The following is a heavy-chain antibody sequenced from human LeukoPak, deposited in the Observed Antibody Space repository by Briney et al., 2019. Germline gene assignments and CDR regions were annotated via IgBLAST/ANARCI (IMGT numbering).Heavy chain of an antibody. CDR2: IYHSGST. CDR1: GYSISSGYY. CDR3: ARGTVTRRGFDY. D-gene: IGHD4-17*01. Sequence: SETLSLTCTVSGYSISSGYYRGWIRPPPGEGLEWIGSIYHSGSTYYNPSLKSRVTISVDTSKNQFSLKLSSVTAADTAVYYCARGTVTRRGFDYWGQGTLVTVSS. V-gene: IGHV4-38-2*02. J-gene: IGHJ4*02.